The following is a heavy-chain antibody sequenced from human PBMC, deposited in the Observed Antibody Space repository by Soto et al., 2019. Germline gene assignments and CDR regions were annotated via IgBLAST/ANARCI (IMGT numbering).Heavy chain of an antibody. CDR3: AKDLFPTSGQRFFFES. Sequence: PGGSLRLSCAASGFFFSTYAMTWVRQAPGRGPEWVSTILHDETPFYTDSVKGRFTISRDNVRGTLYLQMNGLRVEDAAQYYCAKDLFPTSGQRFFFESWGQGTLVTVSS. J-gene: IGHJ4*02. D-gene: IGHD3-10*01. CDR2: ILHDETP. V-gene: IGHV3-23*01. CDR1: GFFFSTYA.